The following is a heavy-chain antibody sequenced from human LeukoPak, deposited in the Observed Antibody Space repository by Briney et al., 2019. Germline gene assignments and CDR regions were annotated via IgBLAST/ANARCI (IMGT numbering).Heavy chain of an antibody. CDR1: GFTFSSYW. Sequence: GGSLRLSCAASGFTFSSYWMTWVRQAPGKGLEWVANIKQDGSGKYYVDSVKGRFTISRDNAKNSLYLQMNSLRAEDTALYYCAKDRTGDDYYDSSGFDYWGQGTLVTVSS. CDR2: IKQDGSGK. V-gene: IGHV3-7*03. D-gene: IGHD3-22*01. CDR3: AKDRTGDDYYDSSGFDY. J-gene: IGHJ4*02.